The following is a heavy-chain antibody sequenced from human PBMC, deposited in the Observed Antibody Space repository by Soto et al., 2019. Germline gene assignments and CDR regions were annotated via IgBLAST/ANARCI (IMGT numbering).Heavy chain of an antibody. J-gene: IGHJ4*02. Sequence: QVQLVQSGAEVKKPGASVKVSCKASGYTFTSYYMHWVRQAPGQGLEWMGIINPSGGSTSYAQKFQGRVTMTRDTSTSTVYMELSSLRSEDTAVYYCARDPVKDGYNHSPPNFDYWGQGTLVSVSS. CDR2: INPSGGST. CDR3: ARDPVKDGYNHSPPNFDY. V-gene: IGHV1-46*01. D-gene: IGHD5-12*01. CDR1: GYTFTSYY.